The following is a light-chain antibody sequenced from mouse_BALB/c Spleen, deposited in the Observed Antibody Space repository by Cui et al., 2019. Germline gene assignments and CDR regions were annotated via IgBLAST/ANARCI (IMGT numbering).Light chain of an antibody. CDR2: WAS. Sequence: DIVMSQSPSSLAVSAGEEVTLRCKSSQSLLNSRARKNYWAWSPQEPGQSPKLLMYWASTRESGVPDRFTGSGSGTDFTLTISSVQAENLAVYYCKQSYNLYTFGGGTKLEIK. J-gene: IGKJ2*01. CDR1: QSLLNSRARKNY. CDR3: KQSYNLYT. V-gene: IGKV8-21*01.